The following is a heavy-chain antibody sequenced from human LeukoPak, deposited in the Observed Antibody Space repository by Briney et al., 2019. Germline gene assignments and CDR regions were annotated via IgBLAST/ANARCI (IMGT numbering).Heavy chain of an antibody. V-gene: IGHV4-39*07. CDR3: ARDGVPY. J-gene: IGHJ4*02. Sequence: SETLSLTCTVSGGSISSSSYYWGWIRQPPGKGLEWTGSSYYSGSTYYNPSLKSRVTIPVDTSKNQFSLKLSSVTAADTAVYYCARDGVPYWGQGTLVTVSS. D-gene: IGHD3-16*01. CDR1: GGSISSSSYY. CDR2: SYYSGST.